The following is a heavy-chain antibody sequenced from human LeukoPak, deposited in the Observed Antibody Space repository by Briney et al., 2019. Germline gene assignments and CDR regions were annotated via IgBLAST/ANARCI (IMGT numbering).Heavy chain of an antibody. D-gene: IGHD2-15*01. CDR2: ISPSSHDI. Sequence: KTGGSLRLSCAASVFIFSDFYMSWVRQAAGKGLEYIAYISPSSHDIIYADSVKGRFTISRDNSKDTLYLQMSSLRAEDTAIYYCAKNGDRGAFCTGGTCYPYFYYYMDVWGKGTTVTI. V-gene: IGHV3-11*03. J-gene: IGHJ6*03. CDR3: AKNGDRGAFCTGGTCYPYFYYYMDV. CDR1: VFIFSDFY.